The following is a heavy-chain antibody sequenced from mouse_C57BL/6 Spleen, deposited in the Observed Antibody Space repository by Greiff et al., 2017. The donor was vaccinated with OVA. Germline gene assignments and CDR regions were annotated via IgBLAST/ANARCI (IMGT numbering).Heavy chain of an antibody. CDR3: ARGSLSYWYFDV. CDR2: ISYDGSN. Sequence: EVQRVESGPGLVKPSQSLSLTCSVPGYSITSGYYWNWIRQFPGNKLEWMGYISYDGSNNYNPSLKNRISITRDTSKNQFFLKLNSVTTEDTATYYCARGSLSYWYFDVWGTGTTVTVSS. V-gene: IGHV3-6*01. CDR1: GYSITSGYY. D-gene: IGHD6-1*01. J-gene: IGHJ1*03.